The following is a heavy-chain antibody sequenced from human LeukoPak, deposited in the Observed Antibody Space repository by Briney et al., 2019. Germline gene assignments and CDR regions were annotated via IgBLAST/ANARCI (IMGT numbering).Heavy chain of an antibody. V-gene: IGHV4-59*12. Sequence: SETLSLTCTVSGGSISSYYWSWIRQPPGKGLEWIAYISYSGRTNYNPSLKSRVTISVDTSKNQFSLKLSSVTAADTAVYYCARLLRIAAAGTEGDFDYWGQGTLVTVSS. J-gene: IGHJ4*02. CDR2: ISYSGRT. D-gene: IGHD6-13*01. CDR1: GGSISSYY. CDR3: ARLLRIAAAGTEGDFDY.